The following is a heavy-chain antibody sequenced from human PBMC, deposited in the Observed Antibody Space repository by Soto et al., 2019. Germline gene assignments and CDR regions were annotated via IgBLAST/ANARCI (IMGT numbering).Heavy chain of an antibody. V-gene: IGHV1-3*01. D-gene: IGHD1-7*01. Sequence: QVQLVQSGAEVKKPGASVRISCKASGYSLPTHTIHWVRQAPGHRLEWMGWINAANGHTKYSQNFQNRSTISRDTSASTVYMKLTGLTSADTAIYYCARANGNYDWSPNAYWGQGTLVTVSS. CDR2: INAANGHT. J-gene: IGHJ4*02. CDR3: ARANGNYDWSPNAY. CDR1: GYSLPTHT.